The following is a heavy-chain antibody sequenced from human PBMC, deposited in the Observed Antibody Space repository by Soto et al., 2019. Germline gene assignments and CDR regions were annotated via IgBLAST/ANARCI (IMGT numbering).Heavy chain of an antibody. V-gene: IGHV4-30-2*01. CDR1: GGSINSGDYS. CDR2: IYHTGTT. D-gene: IGHD3-22*01. CDR3: ARGINYCDSGSDSRFDP. J-gene: IGHJ5*02. Sequence: SETLSLTCTVSGGSINSGDYSWTWIRQPPGKGLEWIGYIYHTGTTYYNMSLKSRVTIPVDRSKNQFSLKRSSVTAADPAVYYCARGINYCDSGSDSRFDPWGQGTLVPVSS.